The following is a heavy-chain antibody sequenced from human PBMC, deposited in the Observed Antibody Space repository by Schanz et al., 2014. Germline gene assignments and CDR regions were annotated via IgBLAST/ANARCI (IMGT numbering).Heavy chain of an antibody. CDR1: GFIFGSSV. Sequence: EVQLLESGGGLIQPGGSLRLSCAASGFIFGSSVMAWVRQAPGKGLEWVSGITGASDHIDYAESVKGRFTISRYNSKNTLYLQMDSLRAEDTAVYFCAKKVPAYNPFDSWGQGTLVTVSS. CDR3: AKKVPAYNPFDS. D-gene: IGHD1-1*01. CDR2: ITGASDHI. J-gene: IGHJ4*02. V-gene: IGHV3-23*01.